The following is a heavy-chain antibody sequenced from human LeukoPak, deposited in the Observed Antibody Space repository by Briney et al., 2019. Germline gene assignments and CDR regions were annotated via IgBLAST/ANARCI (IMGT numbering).Heavy chain of an antibody. CDR3: AKDPPQIAARSRRYFDY. CDR1: GVTFSNYW. V-gene: IGHV3-74*01. Sequence: GGSLRLSCAASGVTFSNYWMHWVRQAPGKGLVWVSRINGDGRSTHYADSVQGRFTISRDNSKNTLYLQMNSLRAEDTAVYYCAKDPPQIAARSRRYFDYWGQGTLVTVSS. J-gene: IGHJ4*02. D-gene: IGHD6-6*01. CDR2: INGDGRST.